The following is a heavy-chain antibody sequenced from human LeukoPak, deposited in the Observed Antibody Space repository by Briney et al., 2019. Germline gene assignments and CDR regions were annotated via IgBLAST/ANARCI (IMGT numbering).Heavy chain of an antibody. CDR2: IYYSGST. D-gene: IGHD3-16*01. J-gene: IGHJ4*02. V-gene: IGHV4-59*08. CDR3: TRAPRDDSAFDH. CDR1: GGSISSYY. Sequence: SETLSLTCTVSGGSISSYYWSWIRQPPGKGLEWIGYIYYSGSTYYNPSLKSRVTISVDTSKNQFSLKLSSVTAADTAVYYCTRAPRDDSAFDHWGQGTLVTVSS.